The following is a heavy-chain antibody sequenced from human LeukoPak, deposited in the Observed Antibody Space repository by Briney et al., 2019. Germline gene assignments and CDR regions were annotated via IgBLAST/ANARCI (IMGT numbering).Heavy chain of an antibody. J-gene: IGHJ4*02. CDR1: GYSISSGYY. CDR2: VYHSGST. CDR3: AREGVPPLPQFDY. D-gene: IGHD2-15*01. Sequence: NPSETLSLTCTVSGYSISSGYYWGWIRQPPGKGLEWIGSVYHSGSTYYNPSLKTRVTISVDTPKNQFSLKLSSVTAADTAVYYCAREGVPPLPQFDYWGQGTLVTVSS. V-gene: IGHV4-38-2*02.